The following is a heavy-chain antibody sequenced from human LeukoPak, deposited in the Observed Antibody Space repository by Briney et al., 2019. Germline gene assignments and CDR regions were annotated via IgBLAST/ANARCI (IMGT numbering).Heavy chain of an antibody. CDR1: GYTFTSYA. CDR2: INAGNGNT. V-gene: IGHV1-3*01. D-gene: IGHD5-12*01. J-gene: IGHJ4*02. CDR3: ARVESGYDYGYYFDY. Sequence: ASVKVSYKASGYTFTSYAMHWVRQAPGQRLEWMGWINAGNGNTKYSQKFQGRVTITRDTSASTAYMELSSLRSEDTAVYYCARVESGYDYGYYFDYWGQGTLVTVSS.